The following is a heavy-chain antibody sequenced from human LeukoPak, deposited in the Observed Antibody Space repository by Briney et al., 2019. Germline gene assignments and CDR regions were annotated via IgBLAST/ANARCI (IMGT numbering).Heavy chain of an antibody. CDR3: ARTLQLWPIDY. J-gene: IGHJ4*02. Sequence: GGSLRLSCAASGFTFSSYAMHWVRQAPGKGLEWVAVISYDGSNKYYADSVKGRFTISRDNSKNTLYLQMNSLRAEDTAVYYCARTLQLWPIDYWGQGTLVTVSS. CDR2: ISYDGSNK. D-gene: IGHD5-18*01. V-gene: IGHV3-30-3*01. CDR1: GFTFSSYA.